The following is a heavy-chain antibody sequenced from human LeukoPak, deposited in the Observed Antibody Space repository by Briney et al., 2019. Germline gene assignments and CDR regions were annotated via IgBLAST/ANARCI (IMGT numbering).Heavy chain of an antibody. CDR3: ARHMSSSWGWYFDL. V-gene: IGHV4-59*08. CDR2: IYYSGST. J-gene: IGHJ2*01. D-gene: IGHD6-13*01. Sequence: PSETLSLTCTVSGGSISRYYWSWIRQPPGKGLEWIGYIYYSGSTNYNPSLKSRVTISVDTSKNQFSLKLSSVTAADTAVYYCARHMSSSWGWYFDLWGRGTLVTVSS. CDR1: GGSISRYY.